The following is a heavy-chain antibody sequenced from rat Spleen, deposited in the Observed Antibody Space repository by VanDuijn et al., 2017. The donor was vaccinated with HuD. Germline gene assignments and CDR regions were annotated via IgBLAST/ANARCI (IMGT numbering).Heavy chain of an antibody. CDR1: GFTFSDYY. CDR2: ISYDGSST. Sequence: EVQLVESGGGLVQPGRSMKLSCAASGFTFSDYYMAWVRQAPKKGLEWVATISYDGSSTYYRDSVKGRFTVSRNNAKSTLYLQMSSLRSEDTATYYCARLEGSFDYWGQGVMVTVSS. CDR3: ARLEGSFDY. D-gene: IGHD1-11*01. V-gene: IGHV5-22*01. J-gene: IGHJ2*01.